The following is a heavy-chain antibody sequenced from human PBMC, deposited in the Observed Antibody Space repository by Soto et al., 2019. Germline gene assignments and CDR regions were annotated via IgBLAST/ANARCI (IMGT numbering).Heavy chain of an antibody. Sequence: EVQLVESGGDLVKSGGSLRLSCTASGFTFSDAWMNWVRQAPGKGLEWVGRIISKTDGGTPDYAAPVEGRFTISREDSQIALYLQMTILKTEDTAVYYCATDYSYYGSENYFTGREYALDVWGKGTTVTVSS. D-gene: IGHD3-10*01. J-gene: IGHJ6*04. CDR2: IISKTDGGTP. CDR3: ATDYSYYGSENYFTGREYALDV. V-gene: IGHV3-15*07. CDR1: GFTFSDAW.